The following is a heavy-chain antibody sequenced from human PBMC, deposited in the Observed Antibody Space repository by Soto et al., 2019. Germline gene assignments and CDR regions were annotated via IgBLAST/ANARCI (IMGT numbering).Heavy chain of an antibody. V-gene: IGHV3-23*01. CDR2: ISGSGGST. CDR1: GFTFSSYA. J-gene: IGHJ4*02. D-gene: IGHD5-12*01. CDR3: AKVLVATITRSGWYYFDY. Sequence: PGGSLRLSCAASGFTFSSYAMHWVRQAPGKGLEWVSAISGSGGSTYYADSVKGRFTISRDNSKNTLYLQMNSLRAEDTAVYYCAKVLVATITRSGWYYFDYWGQGTLVTVSS.